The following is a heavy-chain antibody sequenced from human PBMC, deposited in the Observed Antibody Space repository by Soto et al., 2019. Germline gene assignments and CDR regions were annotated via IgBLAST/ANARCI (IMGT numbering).Heavy chain of an antibody. CDR1: GFTFSIYA. CDR3: AREYSDGWFDP. J-gene: IGHJ5*02. CDR2: ISYDGSNK. Sequence: SGGGVVPPGRSLRLSCAASGFTFSIYAMHWVRQAPGKGLEWVAVISYDGSNKYYADSVKGRFTISRDNSKNTVYLQMNSLRAEDSAVYYCAREYSDGWFDPWGQGTLVTVSS. V-gene: IGHV3-30-3*01. D-gene: IGHD2-21*01.